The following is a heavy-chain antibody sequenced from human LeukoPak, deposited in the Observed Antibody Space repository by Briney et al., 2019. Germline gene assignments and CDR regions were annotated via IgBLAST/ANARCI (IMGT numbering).Heavy chain of an antibody. CDR2: ISYDGSNK. CDR1: GFTFSSYA. CDR3: ARGDRYYDILTGYYPSYFDY. D-gene: IGHD3-9*01. Sequence: PGGSLRLSCAASGFTFSSYAMHWVRQAPGKGLEWVAVISYDGSNKYYADSVKGRFTISRDNSKNTLYLQMNSLRAEDTAVYYCARGDRYYDILTGYYPSYFDYWGQGTLVTVSS. J-gene: IGHJ4*02. V-gene: IGHV3-30-3*01.